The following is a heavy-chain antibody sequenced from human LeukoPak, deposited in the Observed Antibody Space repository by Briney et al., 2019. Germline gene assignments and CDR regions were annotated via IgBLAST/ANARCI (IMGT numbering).Heavy chain of an antibody. CDR3: AGPTAAADYYYYGMDV. J-gene: IGHJ6*02. V-gene: IGHV1-8*01. CDR1: GYTFTSYD. CDR2: MNPNSGNT. D-gene: IGHD6-13*01. Sequence: GASVKVSCKASGYTFTSYDINWVRQPTGQGLEWMGWMNPNSGNTGYAKKFQGRVTMTRNTSISTAYMELSSLRSEATAVYYCAGPTAAADYYYYGMDVWGQGTTVTVSS.